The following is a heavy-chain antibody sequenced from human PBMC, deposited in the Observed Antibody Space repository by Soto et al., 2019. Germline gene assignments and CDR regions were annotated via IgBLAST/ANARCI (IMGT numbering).Heavy chain of an antibody. CDR3: AKVLNDRGYSYGYVSPASPNWFDP. Sequence: GGSLRLSCAASGFTFSSYAMSWVRQAPGKGLEWVSAISGSGGSTYYADSVKGRFTISRDNSKNTLYLQMNSLRAEDTAVYYCAKVLNDRGYSYGYVSPASPNWFDPWGQGTLVTVSS. J-gene: IGHJ5*02. V-gene: IGHV3-23*01. CDR1: GFTFSSYA. CDR2: ISGSGGST. D-gene: IGHD5-18*01.